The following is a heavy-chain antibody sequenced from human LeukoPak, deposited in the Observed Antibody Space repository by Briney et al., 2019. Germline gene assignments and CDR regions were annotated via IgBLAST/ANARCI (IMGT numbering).Heavy chain of an antibody. V-gene: IGHV4-39*01. J-gene: IGHJ6*03. D-gene: IGHD3-3*01. CDR3: ARTNYDFWSGYSYMDV. CDR2: IYYSGST. CDR1: GGSISSSSYY. Sequence: SETLSLTCTVSGGSISSSSYYWGWIRQPPGKGLEWIGSIYYSGSTYYNPSLKSRVTISVDTSKNQFSLKLSSVTAAGTAVYYCARTNYDFWSGYSYMDVWGKGTTVTVSS.